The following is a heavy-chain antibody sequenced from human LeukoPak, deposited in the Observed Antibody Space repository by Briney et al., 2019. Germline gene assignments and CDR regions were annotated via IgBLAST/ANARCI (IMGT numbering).Heavy chain of an antibody. CDR2: INWIGGST. D-gene: IGHD2-15*01. CDR1: GFTFDDYG. Sequence: GGSLRLSCAASGFTFDDYGMSWVLQPPAQGLGCGSGINWIGGSTGYADSVKGRFTISRDNAKNSLYLQMNSLRAEDTALYYCARGKCSGPRVRYYYYMDVWGKGTTVTVSS. V-gene: IGHV3-20*04. CDR3: ARGKCSGPRVRYYYYMDV. J-gene: IGHJ6*03.